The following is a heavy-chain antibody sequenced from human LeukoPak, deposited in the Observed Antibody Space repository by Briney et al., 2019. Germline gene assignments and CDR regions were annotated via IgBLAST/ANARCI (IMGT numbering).Heavy chain of an antibody. J-gene: IGHJ4*02. CDR2: ISYDGSNK. V-gene: IGHV3-30*01. D-gene: IGHD2/OR15-2a*01. CDR3: ARDWDSTLDY. CDR1: GFTFSSYA. Sequence: PGGSLRLSCATSGFTFSSYAMHWVRQAPGKGLEWVAVISYDGSNKYYADSVKGRFTISRDNSKNTLYQQMNSLRAEDTAVYYCARDWDSTLDYWGQGTLVTVSS.